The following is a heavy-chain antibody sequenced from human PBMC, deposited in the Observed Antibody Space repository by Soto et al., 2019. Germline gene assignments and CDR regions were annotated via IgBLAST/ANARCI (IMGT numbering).Heavy chain of an antibody. J-gene: IGHJ5*02. CDR2: IYYSGST. CDR3: ARDQSWQELVWWFEP. D-gene: IGHD6-13*01. CDR1: GGSISSGGYY. V-gene: IGHV4-31*03. Sequence: SETLSLTCTVSGGSISSGGYYWSWIRQHPGKGLEWIGYIYYSGSTYYNPSLKSRVTISVDTSKNQFSLKLSSVTAADTAVYYCARDQSWQELVWWFEPWGQGTLVTVSS.